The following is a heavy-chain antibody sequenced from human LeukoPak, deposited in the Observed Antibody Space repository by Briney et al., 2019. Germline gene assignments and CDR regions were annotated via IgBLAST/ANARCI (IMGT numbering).Heavy chain of an antibody. CDR1: GGTFISYA. CDR2: IIPIFGTA. Sequence: ASVKVSFKASGGTFISYAISWVRQAPGQGLEWMGGIIPIFGTANYAQKFQGRVTITADKSTSTAYMELSSLRSEDTAVYYCARRMGYCSGGSCYLNYYYYYGMDVWGKGTTVTVSS. D-gene: IGHD2-15*01. V-gene: IGHV1-69*06. J-gene: IGHJ6*04. CDR3: ARRMGYCSGGSCYLNYYYYYGMDV.